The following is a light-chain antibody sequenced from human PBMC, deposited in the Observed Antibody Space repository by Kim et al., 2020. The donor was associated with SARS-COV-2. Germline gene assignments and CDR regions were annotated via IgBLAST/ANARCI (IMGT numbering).Light chain of an antibody. V-gene: IGKV3-15*01. CDR3: HQYNDWIPGDT. Sequence: EIVMTQSPATLSVSPGERATLSCRASQSVSNNLAWYQHKPGQPPRLLIYGASTRATGVPARFSGSGSGTDFTLTVSSLQSEDFAVYYCHQYNDWIPGDTFGQGTKLEIK. J-gene: IGKJ2*01. CDR1: QSVSNN. CDR2: GAS.